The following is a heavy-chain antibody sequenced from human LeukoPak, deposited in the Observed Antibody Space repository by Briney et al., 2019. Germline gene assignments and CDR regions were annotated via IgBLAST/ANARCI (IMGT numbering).Heavy chain of an antibody. Sequence: KSSETLSLTCTVSGGSISSYYWSWIRQPAGKGLEWIGYIYYSGSTNYNPSLKSRVTISVDTSKNQFSLKLSSVTAADTAVYYCARRVPPGRDKRGGMDVWGQGTTVTVSS. J-gene: IGHJ6*02. CDR3: ARRVPPGRDKRGGMDV. D-gene: IGHD1-1*01. CDR1: GGSISSYY. V-gene: IGHV4-59*08. CDR2: IYYSGST.